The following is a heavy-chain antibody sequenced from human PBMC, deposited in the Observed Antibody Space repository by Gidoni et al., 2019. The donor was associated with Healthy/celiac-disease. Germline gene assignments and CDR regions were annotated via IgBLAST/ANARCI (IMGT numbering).Heavy chain of an antibody. Sequence: QVHLVQSGAEVKKPGSSVKVSCKASRGTFSSYAISWVRQAPGQGLEWMGGIIPIFGTANYAQKFQGRVTITADESTSTAYMELSSLRSEDTAVYYCAREVLVDRPGAFDIWGQGTMVTVSS. V-gene: IGHV1-69*01. CDR1: RGTFSSYA. J-gene: IGHJ3*02. D-gene: IGHD2-15*01. CDR3: AREVLVDRPGAFDI. CDR2: IIPIFGTA.